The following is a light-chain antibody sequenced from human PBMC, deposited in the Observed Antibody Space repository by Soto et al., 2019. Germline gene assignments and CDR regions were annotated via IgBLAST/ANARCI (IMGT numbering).Light chain of an antibody. CDR2: DVY. CDR1: TTDVGGYNY. Sequence: QSALTQPASVSGSPGQSITISCTGTTTDVGGYNYVSWYQQHPGKAPKLMIYDVYDRPSGVSYRFSASKSGNTASLTISGLQAEDEAHYYCSSYSSSSTHVVVGGGTRLTVL. J-gene: IGLJ2*01. CDR3: SSYSSSSTHVV. V-gene: IGLV2-14*03.